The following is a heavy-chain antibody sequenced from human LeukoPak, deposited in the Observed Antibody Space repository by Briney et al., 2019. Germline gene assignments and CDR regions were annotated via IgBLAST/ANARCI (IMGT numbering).Heavy chain of an antibody. V-gene: IGHV4-31*03. Sequence: SQTLSLTCTVSGGSISSGGYYWSWIRQYPGKGLEWIGYIYYSGSTYYNPSLKSRVTISVDTSKNQFSLRLSSVTAADTAIYYCARTTTSDAFDIWGQGTMVTVSS. J-gene: IGHJ3*02. CDR1: GGSISSGGYY. CDR3: ARTTTSDAFDI. CDR2: IYYSGST. D-gene: IGHD1-1*01.